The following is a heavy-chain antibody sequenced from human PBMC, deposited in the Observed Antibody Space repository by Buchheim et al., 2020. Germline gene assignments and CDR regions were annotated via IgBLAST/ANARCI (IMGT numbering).Heavy chain of an antibody. V-gene: IGHV4-61*02. CDR2: IYTSGST. J-gene: IGHJ4*02. CDR3: ARWSFYYFDY. Sequence: QVQLQESGPGLVKPSQTLSLTCTVSGGSISSGSYYWSWIRQPAGKGLEWIGRIYTSGSTNYNPSLKSRVTITVDTSKNQFSLKPSSGTAADTAVYYCARWSFYYFDYWGQGTL. CDR1: GGSISSGSYY. D-gene: IGHD3-16*01.